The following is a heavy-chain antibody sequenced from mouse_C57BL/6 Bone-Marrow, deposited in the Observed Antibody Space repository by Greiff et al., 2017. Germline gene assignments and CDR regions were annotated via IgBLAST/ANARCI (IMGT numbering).Heavy chain of an antibody. V-gene: IGHV1-39*01. CDR1: GYSFTDYN. CDR3: ARSEGSTYYFDY. Sequence: EVKLMESGPELVKPGASVKISCKASGYSFTDYNMNWVKQSNGKSLEWIGVINPNYGTTSYNQKFKGKATLTVDQSSSTAYMQLNSLTSEDSAVYYCARSEGSTYYFDYWGQGTTLTVSS. J-gene: IGHJ2*01. CDR2: INPNYGTT.